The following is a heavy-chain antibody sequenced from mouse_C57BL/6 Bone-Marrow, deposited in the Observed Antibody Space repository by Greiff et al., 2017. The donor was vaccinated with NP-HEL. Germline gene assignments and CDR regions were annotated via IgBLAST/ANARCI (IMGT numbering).Heavy chain of an antibody. J-gene: IGHJ4*01. Sequence: EVKLQESGAELVRPGASVKLSCTASGFNIKDDYMHWVKQRPEQGLEWIGWIDPENGDTEYASKFQGKATITADTSSNTAYLQLSSLTSEDTAVYYCTTGANYYGSSCAMDYWGQGTSVTVSS. CDR2: IDPENGDT. V-gene: IGHV14-4*01. D-gene: IGHD1-1*01. CDR3: TTGANYYGSSCAMDY. CDR1: GFNIKDDY.